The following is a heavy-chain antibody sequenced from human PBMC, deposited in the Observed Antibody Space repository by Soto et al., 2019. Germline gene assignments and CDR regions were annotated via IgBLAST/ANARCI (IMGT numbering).Heavy chain of an antibody. D-gene: IGHD2-15*01. CDR1: GGSISSGDYY. J-gene: IGHJ4*02. CDR3: AGGGSGDIVVVAAIDY. CDR2: IFYSGST. V-gene: IGHV4-31*01. Sequence: QVQLQESGPGLVKPSQTLSLTCSVSGGSISSGDYYWSWVRQHPGKGLEWIGYIFYSGSTYYNPSLKSLVTISVDTSKNQFSLKLSSVTAAETAVYYCAGGGSGDIVVVAAIDYWGQGTLVTVSS.